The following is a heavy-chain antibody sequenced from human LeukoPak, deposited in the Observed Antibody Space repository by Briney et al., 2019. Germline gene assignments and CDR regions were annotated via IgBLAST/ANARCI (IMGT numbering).Heavy chain of an antibody. J-gene: IGHJ5*02. Sequence: PGGSLRLSCAASGFSFKNYAMSWVRQAPGKGLEWVSAISGSGGNSYFADSVKGRFTISRDNSKNTLYLQMNSLRAEDTAVYYCARDGRRYRLLPYNWFDPWGQGTLVTVSS. V-gene: IGHV3-23*01. CDR2: ISGSGGNS. D-gene: IGHD2-2*01. CDR1: GFSFKNYA. CDR3: ARDGRRYRLLPYNWFDP.